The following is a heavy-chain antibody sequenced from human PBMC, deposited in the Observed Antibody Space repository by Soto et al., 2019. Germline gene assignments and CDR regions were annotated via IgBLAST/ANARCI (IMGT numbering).Heavy chain of an antibody. CDR3: AREVKGVTSFDY. Sequence: QVRLIQSGPEMMQPGASVRVSCTASGFTALSYAFHWVRQAPGLGPEWLGWLNGGVDGTSYSQRLQGRVTISRDTSTNTFYLEVKSLTSEDTAVYYCAREVKGVTSFDYWGQGTLVTVSS. CDR1: GFTALSYA. J-gene: IGHJ4*02. CDR2: LNGGVDGT. V-gene: IGHV1-3*01. D-gene: IGHD3-10*01.